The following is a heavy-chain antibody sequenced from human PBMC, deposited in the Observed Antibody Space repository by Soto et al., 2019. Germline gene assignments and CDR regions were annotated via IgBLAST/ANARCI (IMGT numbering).Heavy chain of an antibody. J-gene: IGHJ6*02. Sequence: GGSLRLSCAASGFTFSSYAMHWVRQAPGKGLEWVAVISYDGSNKYYADSVKGRFTISRDNSKNTLYLQMNSLRAEDTAVYYCARTWFAKVVTKEVHYYYGMDVWGQGTTVTVSS. V-gene: IGHV3-30-3*01. D-gene: IGHD2-15*01. CDR2: ISYDGSNK. CDR1: GFTFSSYA. CDR3: ARTWFAKVVTKEVHYYYGMDV.